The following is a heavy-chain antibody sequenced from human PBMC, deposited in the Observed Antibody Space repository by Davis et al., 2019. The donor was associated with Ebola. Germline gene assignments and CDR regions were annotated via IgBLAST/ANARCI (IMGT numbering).Heavy chain of an antibody. CDR3: ARDRFSSGYLLITPDNWFDP. D-gene: IGHD6-19*01. CDR1: GYIFTSYA. J-gene: IGHJ5*02. CDR2: INAGNGDT. V-gene: IGHV1-3*01. Sequence: ASVKVSCKASGYIFTSYAMHWVRQAPGQRLEWMGWINAGNGDTKYSQKFQGRVTMTRDTSTSTVYMELSSLRSEDTAVYYCARDRFSSGYLLITPDNWFDPWGQGTLVTVSS.